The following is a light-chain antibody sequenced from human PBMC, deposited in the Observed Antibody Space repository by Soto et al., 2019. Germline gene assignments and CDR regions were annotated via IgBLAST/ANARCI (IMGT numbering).Light chain of an antibody. V-gene: IGKV1-27*01. Sequence: DIQMTQSPSSLSASVGDRVTITCRASQDITNFLAWYQQKPGKVPKLLIYRASTLQSGVPSRFSGSGYVSDFTLTISSLQPEDVATYYCQKYVNAPLTFGGGTKVEIK. J-gene: IGKJ4*01. CDR3: QKYVNAPLT. CDR2: RAS. CDR1: QDITNF.